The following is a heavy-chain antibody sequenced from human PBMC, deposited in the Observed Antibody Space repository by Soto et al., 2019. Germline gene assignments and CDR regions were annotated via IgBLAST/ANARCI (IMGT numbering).Heavy chain of an antibody. J-gene: IGHJ4*02. D-gene: IGHD2-15*01. CDR1: GGSIYRSGYY. CDR3: GKVLVGATGHTDSDS. Sequence: SETLSLTCTVSGGSIYRSGYYWGWIRQPPGRGLEWIGNIDYNGVTYSNPSLKSRVTISRDTSKNQFSLKLTSVTAADTALYYCGKVLVGATGHTDSDSWGPGALVTVSS. V-gene: IGHV4-39*01. CDR2: IDYNGVT.